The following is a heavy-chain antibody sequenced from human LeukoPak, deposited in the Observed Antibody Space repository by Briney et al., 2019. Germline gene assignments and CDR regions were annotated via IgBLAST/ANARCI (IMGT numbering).Heavy chain of an antibody. CDR1: GGTFSSYA. CDR2: IIPILGTA. V-gene: IGHV1-69*13. J-gene: IGHJ3*02. D-gene: IGHD3-10*01. Sequence: SVKVSCKASGGTFSSYAISWVRQAPGQGLEWMGGIIPILGTANYAQKFQGRVTITADESTSTAYMELSSLRSEDTAVYYCATSLSSGSLLAHAFDIWGQGTMVTVSS. CDR3: ATSLSSGSLLAHAFDI.